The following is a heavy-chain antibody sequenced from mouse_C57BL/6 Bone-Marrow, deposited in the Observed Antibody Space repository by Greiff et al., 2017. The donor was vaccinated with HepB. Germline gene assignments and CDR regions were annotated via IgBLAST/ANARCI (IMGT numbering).Heavy chain of an antibody. J-gene: IGHJ3*01. CDR2: ISSGSSTI. CDR1: GFTFSDYG. Sequence: EVQLVESGGVLVKPGGSLKLSCAASGFTFSDYGMHWVRQAPEKGLEWVAYISSGSSTIYYADTVKGRFTISRDNAKNTLFLQMTSLRSEDTAMYYCARGTAYWGQGTLVTVSA. CDR3: ARGTAY. V-gene: IGHV5-17*01.